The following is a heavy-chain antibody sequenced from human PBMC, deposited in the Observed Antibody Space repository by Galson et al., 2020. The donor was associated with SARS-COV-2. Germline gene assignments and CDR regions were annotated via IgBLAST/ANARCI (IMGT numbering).Heavy chain of an antibody. CDR2: ISYDGSNK. J-gene: IGHJ4*02. Sequence: TGGSLRLSCAASGFTFSSYGMHWVRQAPGKGLEWVAVISYDGSNKYYADSVKGRFTISRDNSKNTLYLQMNSLRAEDTAVYYCAKDRSVWFGELWVDYWGQGTLVTVSS. V-gene: IGHV3-30*18. CDR3: AKDRSVWFGELWVDY. D-gene: IGHD3-10*01. CDR1: GFTFSSYG.